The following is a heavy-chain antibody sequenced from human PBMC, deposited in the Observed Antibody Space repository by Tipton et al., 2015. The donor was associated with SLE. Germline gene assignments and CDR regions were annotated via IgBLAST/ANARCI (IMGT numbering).Heavy chain of an antibody. D-gene: IGHD1-7*01. Sequence: TLSLTCADYGGSFGGPYWSWIRQPPGKGVEWIGEINQSGSTNYNTSLKSRLIMSVDASKNQFSLKLSSVTAADTAVYYCARRYNWNYKDYFDYWGQGTPVTVSS. CDR2: INQSGST. CDR3: ARRYNWNYKDYFDY. V-gene: IGHV4-34*01. CDR1: GGSFGGPY. J-gene: IGHJ4*02.